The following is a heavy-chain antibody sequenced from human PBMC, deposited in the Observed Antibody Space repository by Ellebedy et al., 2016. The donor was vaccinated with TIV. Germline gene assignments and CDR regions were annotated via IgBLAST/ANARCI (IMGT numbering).Heavy chain of an antibody. CDR3: ARESSYWYFDL. D-gene: IGHD2-2*01. Sequence: AASVKVSCKASGYTFTNYFVHWVRQAPGQGLEWMGIVNPSGGSTTYAQKLQGRLTMTRDTSTSTVYMELSSLRSEDTAVYYCARESSYWYFDLWGRGTLVTVSS. CDR2: VNPSGGST. J-gene: IGHJ2*01. V-gene: IGHV1-46*04. CDR1: GYTFTNYF.